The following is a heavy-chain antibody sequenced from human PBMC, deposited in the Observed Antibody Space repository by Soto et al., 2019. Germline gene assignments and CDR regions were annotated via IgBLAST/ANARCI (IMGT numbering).Heavy chain of an antibody. CDR1: GGSVSSGSYY. D-gene: IGHD3-9*01. CDR2: IYYSGST. Sequence: SETLSLTCTVSGGSVSSGSYYWSWIRQPPGKGLEWIGYIYYSGSTNYSPSLKSRVTISVDTSKNQFSLKLSSVTAADTAVYYCARDTTLYDILTGYSVAWFDPWGQGTLVTVSS. J-gene: IGHJ5*02. V-gene: IGHV4-61*01. CDR3: ARDTTLYDILTGYSVAWFDP.